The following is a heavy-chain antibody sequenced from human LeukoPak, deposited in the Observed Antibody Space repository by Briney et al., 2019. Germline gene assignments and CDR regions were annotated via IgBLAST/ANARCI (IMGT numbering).Heavy chain of an antibody. V-gene: IGHV5-51*01. Sequence: GESLKISCKGSAYSFTSYWIGWLRQMPGKGLEWMGFIYPGDSDTRYSPSFQGQVTISADKSISTAYLQWSSLKASDTAMYYCARPSLAQVDPWGQGTLVTVSS. D-gene: IGHD1-1*01. CDR3: ARPSLAQVDP. J-gene: IGHJ5*02. CDR1: AYSFTSYW. CDR2: IYPGDSDT.